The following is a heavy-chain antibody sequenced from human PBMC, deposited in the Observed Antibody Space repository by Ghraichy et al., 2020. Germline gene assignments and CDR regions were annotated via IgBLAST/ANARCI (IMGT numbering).Heavy chain of an antibody. V-gene: IGHV6-1*01. CDR2: TYYRSKWYN. D-gene: IGHD3-16*01. CDR3: GRHGRGTRFVAFDL. J-gene: IGHJ2*01. Sequence: SQTLSLTCAISGDSVSSNSATWNWIRQSPSRGLEWLGRTYYRSKWYNDYAVSVKSRITIKPDTSRNQFSLLLNSVTPDDTAVYYCGRHGRGTRFVAFDLWGRGTLVTVSS. CDR1: GDSVSSNSAT.